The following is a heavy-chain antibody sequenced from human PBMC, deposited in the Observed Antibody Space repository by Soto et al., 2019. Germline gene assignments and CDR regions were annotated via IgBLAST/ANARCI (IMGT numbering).Heavy chain of an antibody. J-gene: IGHJ6*02. CDR3: ARQRFEGSYSSGWYERDYYYYGMDV. Sequence: GGSLRLSCAASGFTFSSYGMHWVRQAPGKGLEWVAVISYDGSNKYYADSVKGRFTISRDNSKNTLYLQMNSLRAEDTAVYYCARQRFEGSYSSGWYERDYYYYGMDVWGQGTTVTVSS. CDR2: ISYDGSNK. D-gene: IGHD6-19*01. V-gene: IGHV3-30*03. CDR1: GFTFSSYG.